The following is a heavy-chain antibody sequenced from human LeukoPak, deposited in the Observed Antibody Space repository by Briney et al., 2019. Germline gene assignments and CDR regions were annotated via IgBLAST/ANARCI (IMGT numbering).Heavy chain of an antibody. D-gene: IGHD4-17*01. V-gene: IGHV3-11*01. CDR3: ARDPEYSDR. CDR1: GFIFGDFY. CDR2: IASSGDSI. J-gene: IGHJ4*02. Sequence: GGSLRLSCVGSGFIFGDFYMNWIRQAPGKGLEWISFIASSGDSIYYADSVKGRFTVFRDNAKNSLYLEMKSLRAEDTAVYFCARDPEYSDRWGQGTLVTVSS.